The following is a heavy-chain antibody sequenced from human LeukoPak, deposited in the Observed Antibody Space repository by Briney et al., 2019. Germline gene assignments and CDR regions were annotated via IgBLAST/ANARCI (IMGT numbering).Heavy chain of an antibody. CDR1: GGSFSGYY. CDR2: IYYSGST. Sequence: PSETLSLTCAVYGGSFSGYYWSWIRQPPGRGLEWIGSIYYSGSTYYNPSLKSRVTISVDTSKNQFSLKLSSVTAADTAVYYCARAELLWFGELSSEFYWGQGTLVTVSS. D-gene: IGHD3-10*01. CDR3: ARAELLWFGELSSEFY. V-gene: IGHV4-34*01. J-gene: IGHJ4*02.